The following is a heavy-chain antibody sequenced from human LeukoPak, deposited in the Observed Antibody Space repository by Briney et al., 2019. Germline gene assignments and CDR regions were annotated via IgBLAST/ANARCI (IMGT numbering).Heavy chain of an antibody. CDR2: IKQDGSEK. V-gene: IGHV3-7*05. Sequence: GGSLRLSCAASGFTFSSYWMSWVRQAPGKGLEWVANIKQDGSEKYYVDSVKGRFTISRDNAKNSLYLQMNSLRAEDTAVYYYARDQRYCSSSSCPWEPFDYWGQGTLVTVSS. CDR3: ARDQRYCSSSSCPWEPFDY. J-gene: IGHJ4*02. D-gene: IGHD2-2*01. CDR1: GFTFSSYW.